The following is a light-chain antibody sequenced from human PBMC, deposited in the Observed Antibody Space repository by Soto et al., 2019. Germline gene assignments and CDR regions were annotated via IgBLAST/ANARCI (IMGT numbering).Light chain of an antibody. Sequence: QAVVTQAPSASGTPGQRVTISCSGSSSNIGSNTVTWYQQVPGTPPKLLIYSNDQRPSGVPDRFSGSKSGTSASLAIAGLQSEDEADYYCAAWDDSLNGWVFGGGTKLTVL. J-gene: IGLJ3*02. CDR3: AAWDDSLNGWV. V-gene: IGLV1-44*01. CDR2: SND. CDR1: SSNIGSNT.